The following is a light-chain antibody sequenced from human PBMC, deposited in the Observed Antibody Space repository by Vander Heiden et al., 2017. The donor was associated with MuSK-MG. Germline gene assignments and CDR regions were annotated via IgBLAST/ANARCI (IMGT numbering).Light chain of an antibody. J-gene: IGKJ2*01. CDR2: AAS. Sequence: DIQMTQSPTSLSASVGDRITITCRASQSISNYLNWYQQKPGKAPKLLIYAASTLQGGVPSRFSGNGSGTDFTLTISSLQPEDFATYYCQQSDSASYTFVRGTKLEI. V-gene: IGKV1-39*01. CDR1: QSISNY. CDR3: QQSDSASYT.